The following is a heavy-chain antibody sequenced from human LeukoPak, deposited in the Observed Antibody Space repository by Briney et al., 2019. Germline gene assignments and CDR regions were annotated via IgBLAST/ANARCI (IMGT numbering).Heavy chain of an antibody. V-gene: IGHV1-69*13. Sequence: ASVKVSCKASGYTFTSYDISWVRQAPGQGLEWMGGIIPIFGTANYAQKFQGRVTITADESTSTAYMELSSLRSEDTAVYYCARGGRGYDFWSGYPYYYYYYMDVWGKGTTVTVSS. D-gene: IGHD3-3*01. J-gene: IGHJ6*03. CDR3: ARGGRGYDFWSGYPYYYYYYMDV. CDR2: IIPIFGTA. CDR1: GYTFTSYD.